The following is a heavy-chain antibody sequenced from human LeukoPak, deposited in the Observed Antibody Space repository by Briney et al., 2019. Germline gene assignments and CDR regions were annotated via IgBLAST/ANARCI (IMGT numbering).Heavy chain of an antibody. D-gene: IGHD5-24*01. Sequence: GGSLRLSCAASGFTFSSYAMSWVRQAPGKGLEWVSAISGSGGSTYYADSVKGRFTISRDNSKNTLYLQMNSLRAEDTAVYYCAKDIWEDGPGQKNPPDYWGQGTLVTVSS. V-gene: IGHV3-23*01. J-gene: IGHJ4*02. CDR2: ISGSGGST. CDR3: AKDIWEDGPGQKNPPDY. CDR1: GFTFSSYA.